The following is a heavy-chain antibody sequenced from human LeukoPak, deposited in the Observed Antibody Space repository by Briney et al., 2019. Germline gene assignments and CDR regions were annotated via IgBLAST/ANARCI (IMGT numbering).Heavy chain of an antibody. V-gene: IGHV1-69*13. J-gene: IGHJ6*03. CDR3: ASSRPDMEYYYMDV. D-gene: IGHD3-3*01. Sequence: SVTVSCKASGYTFTSYGISWVRQAPGQGLEWMGGIIPIFGTANYAQKFQGRVTITADESTSTAYMELSSLRSEDTAVYYCASSRPDMEYYYMDVWGKGTTVTVSS. CDR2: IIPIFGTA. CDR1: GYTFTSYG.